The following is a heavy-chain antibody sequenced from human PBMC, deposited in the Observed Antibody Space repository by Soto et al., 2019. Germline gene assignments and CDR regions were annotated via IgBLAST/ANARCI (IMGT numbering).Heavy chain of an antibody. J-gene: IGHJ5*02. CDR2: IYYSGST. CDR1: GGSISSGGYY. CDR3: ARECRVVRGVRDNWFDP. D-gene: IGHD3-10*01. Sequence: PSETLSLTCTVSGGSISSGGYYWTWIRQHPGKGLEWIGYIYYSGSTYYNPSLKSRVTISVDTSKNQFSLKLSSVTAADTAVYYCARECRVVRGVRDNWFDPWGQGTLVTVSS. V-gene: IGHV4-31*03.